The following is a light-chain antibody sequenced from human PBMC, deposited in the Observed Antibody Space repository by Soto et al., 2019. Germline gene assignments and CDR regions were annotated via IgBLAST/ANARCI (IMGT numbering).Light chain of an antibody. V-gene: IGKV1-39*01. CDR3: QQSYGTPQIT. CDR1: QSISSW. Sequence: DIQMTQSPSSLSAPVGDRVIITCRASQSISSWLAWYQQKPGKAPALLIYAASSLQSGVPSRFSGSGSGTDFTLTISSLQPGDFATYYCQQSYGTPQITFGGGTKVDIK. CDR2: AAS. J-gene: IGKJ4*01.